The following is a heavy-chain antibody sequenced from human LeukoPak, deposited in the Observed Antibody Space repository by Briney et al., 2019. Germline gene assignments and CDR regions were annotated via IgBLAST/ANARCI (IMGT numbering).Heavy chain of an antibody. CDR2: IYSGGST. V-gene: IGHV3-53*01. D-gene: IGHD4-23*01. J-gene: IGHJ4*02. CDR3: ARDGVRAGGNRGVVFDY. CDR1: GFTVSSNY. Sequence: GGSLRLSCAASGFTVSSNYMSWVRQAPGKGLEWVSVIYSGGSTYYADSVKGRFTISRDNSKNTLYLQMNSLRAEDTAVYYCARDGVRAGGNRGVVFDYWAQGTLVTVSS.